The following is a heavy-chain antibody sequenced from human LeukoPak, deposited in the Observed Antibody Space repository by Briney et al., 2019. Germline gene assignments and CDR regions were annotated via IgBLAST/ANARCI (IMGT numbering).Heavy chain of an antibody. CDR2: ISPRGGGT. CDR3: GRDLAWGAFDY. J-gene: IGHJ4*02. CDR1: GFIFRNYG. Sequence: GGSLRLSCAASGFIFRNYGMNWVRQAPGKGLEWLSGISPRGGGTYYADSVKGRFTISRDDSKNTLSLQMNSLRVEDTAVYYCGRDLAWGAFDYWGQGTLVTVSS. D-gene: IGHD7-27*01. V-gene: IGHV3-23*01.